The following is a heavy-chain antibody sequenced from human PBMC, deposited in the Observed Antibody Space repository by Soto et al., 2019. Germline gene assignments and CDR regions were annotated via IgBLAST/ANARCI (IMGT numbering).Heavy chain of an antibody. V-gene: IGHV4-34*01. Sequence: PSETLSLTCAVYGGSFSGYYWSWIRQPPGKGLEWIGEINHSGSTNYNPSLKSRVTISVDTSKNQFSLKLSSVTAADTAVYYCARVYSSSSVGPFDYWGQGTLVTAPQ. CDR1: GGSFSGYY. CDR2: INHSGST. CDR3: ARVYSSSSVGPFDY. D-gene: IGHD6-6*01. J-gene: IGHJ4*02.